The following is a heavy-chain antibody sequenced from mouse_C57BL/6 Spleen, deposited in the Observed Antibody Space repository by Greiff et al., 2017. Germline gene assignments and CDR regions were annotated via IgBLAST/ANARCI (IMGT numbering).Heavy chain of an antibody. D-gene: IGHD2-5*01. Sequence: VQLQQSGPGLVQPSQSLSITCTVSGFSLTSYGVHWVRQSPGKGLEWLGVIWRGGSTDYNAAFMSRLSITKDNSKSQVFFKMNSLQADDTAIYYCAKNGIYSNYDCDVWGTGTTVTVSS. CDR1: GFSLTSYG. V-gene: IGHV2-5*01. CDR2: IWRGGST. J-gene: IGHJ1*03. CDR3: AKNGIYSNYDCDV.